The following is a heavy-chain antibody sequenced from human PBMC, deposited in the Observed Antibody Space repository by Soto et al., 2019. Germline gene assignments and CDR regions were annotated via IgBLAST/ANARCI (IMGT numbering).Heavy chain of an antibody. CDR3: ARRLSFGGVIDAFDN. V-gene: IGHV4-59*08. CDR1: GGSISSYY. D-gene: IGHD3-16*01. CDR2: IYYSGST. Sequence: PSATLSLTCTVSGGSISSYYWSWIRQPPGKGLECIGYIYYSGSTNYNPSLKSRVTISVDTSKNQFSLKLSSVTAADTAVYYCARRLSFGGVIDAFDNWGQGTMVTVSS. J-gene: IGHJ3*02.